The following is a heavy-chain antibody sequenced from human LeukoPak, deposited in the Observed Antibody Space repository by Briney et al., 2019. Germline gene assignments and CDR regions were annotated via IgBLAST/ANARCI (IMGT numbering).Heavy chain of an antibody. CDR2: IYSGGST. Sequence: PSETLSLTCTVSGGSMNDYYWSWIRQPAGKGLEWIGRIYSGGSTIYSPSLESRVTMSVDTSKNQFSLKLSSVTAADTAVYFCARGFGSSWYYFDYWGQGTLVTVSS. CDR3: ARGFGSSWYYFDY. CDR1: GGSMNDYY. D-gene: IGHD6-13*01. J-gene: IGHJ4*02. V-gene: IGHV4-4*07.